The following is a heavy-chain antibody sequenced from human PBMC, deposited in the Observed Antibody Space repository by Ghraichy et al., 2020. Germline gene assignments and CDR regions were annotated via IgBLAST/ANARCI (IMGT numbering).Heavy chain of an antibody. D-gene: IGHD5-18*01. J-gene: IGHJ5*01. CDR3: ARDTAMVPKWFDS. V-gene: IGHV1-18*01. Sequence: ASVKVSCKSSGYSFGDYGVSWVRQAPGQGLEWMGWISGYNGITNYAQRLQGRVTMTTNTSTSTAYMELRSLRSDDTAVYYCARDTAMVPKWFDSWGQGTLVTVSS. CDR2: ISGYNGIT. CDR1: GYSFGDYG.